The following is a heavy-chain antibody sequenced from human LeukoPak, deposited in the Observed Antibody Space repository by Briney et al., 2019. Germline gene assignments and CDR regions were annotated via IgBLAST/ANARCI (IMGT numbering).Heavy chain of an antibody. Sequence: GRSLRLSCAASGFTFRSYGMHWVRQAPGKGLEWVAGIWFDGSNKNYGDSVKDRFTISRDNSKNTLFLEMDSLRAEDTAVYYCAKDREDGYNYYWGQGTLVTVSS. V-gene: IGHV3-33*06. CDR3: AKDREDGYNYY. D-gene: IGHD5-24*01. J-gene: IGHJ4*02. CDR1: GFTFRSYG. CDR2: IWFDGSNK.